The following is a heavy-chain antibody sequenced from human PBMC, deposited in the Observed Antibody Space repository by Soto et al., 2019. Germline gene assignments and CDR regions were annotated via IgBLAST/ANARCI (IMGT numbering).Heavy chain of an antibody. Sequence: PGGSLRLSCAASGFTFSSYAMSWVRQAPGKGLEWVSAISGSGGSTYYADSVKGRFTISRDNSKNTLYLQMNSLRAEDTAVYYCAKASRQNSGSYSYFDYWGQGTLVTVSS. J-gene: IGHJ4*02. CDR2: ISGSGGST. V-gene: IGHV3-23*01. CDR1: GFTFSSYA. CDR3: AKASRQNSGSYSYFDY. D-gene: IGHD1-26*01.